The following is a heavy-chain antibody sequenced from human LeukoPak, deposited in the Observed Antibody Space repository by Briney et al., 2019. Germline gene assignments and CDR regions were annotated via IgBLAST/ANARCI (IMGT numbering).Heavy chain of an antibody. J-gene: IGHJ5*02. CDR2: ISHSSSS. Sequence: SETLSLTCAVYGGPFRGIFWSWIRQAQGKELEWIGGISHSSSSNYNPSLKSLITISVDTSKSQFSLRLTSVTAADTAVYYCARGIFYGGRNQYIWFDLWGQGTLVTVSS. V-gene: IGHV4-34*01. D-gene: IGHD4-23*01. CDR3: ARGIFYGGRNQYIWFDL. CDR1: GGPFRGIF.